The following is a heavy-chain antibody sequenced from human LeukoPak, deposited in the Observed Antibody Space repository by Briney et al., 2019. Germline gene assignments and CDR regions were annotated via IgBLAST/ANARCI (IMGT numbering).Heavy chain of an antibody. D-gene: IGHD2-2*01. CDR3: AREDCSSTSCPLDY. CDR2: INRGGST. Sequence: NTSETLSLTCAVYDGSFSGYYWSWIRQPPGKGLEWIGEINRGGSTNYNPSLKSRVTISVDTSKNQSSLKLSSVTAADTAVYYCAREDCSSTSCPLDYWDQGTLVTVSS. J-gene: IGHJ4*02. CDR1: DGSFSGYY. V-gene: IGHV4-34*01.